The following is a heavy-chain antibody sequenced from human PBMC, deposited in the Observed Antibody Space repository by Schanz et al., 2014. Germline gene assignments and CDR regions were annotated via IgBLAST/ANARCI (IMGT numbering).Heavy chain of an antibody. Sequence: QVQLQESGPRLVKPSQTLSLTCTVSGGSIDVSGYYWSWIRQQPGKALEWIGYIYHSGNTYFKPSLQSRLAMSVDTAKNQFSLRLSSVTAADTAVYYCTRDGYSRNFPDYWGQGTLVTVSS. V-gene: IGHV4-31*03. CDR2: IYHSGNT. D-gene: IGHD1-26*01. CDR1: GGSIDVSGYY. J-gene: IGHJ4*02. CDR3: TRDGYSRNFPDY.